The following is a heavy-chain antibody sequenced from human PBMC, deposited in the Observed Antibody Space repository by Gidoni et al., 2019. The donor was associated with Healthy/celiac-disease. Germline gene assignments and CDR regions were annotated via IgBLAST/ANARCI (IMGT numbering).Heavy chain of an antibody. D-gene: IGHD4-17*01. J-gene: IGHJ5*02. V-gene: IGHV3-21*01. CDR1: GLTFSSYS. CDR2: ISISSSYI. Sequence: EVQLVEAGGGLVKHGGSRRPSCADTGLTFSSYSMNWVLQAPGQGLAWVSSISISSSYIYYADSVKGRFTISRDNAKNSLYLKMNSLRGEDTAVYYCARDHGVGWFVPWGQGTLVTVSS. CDR3: ARDHGVGWFVP.